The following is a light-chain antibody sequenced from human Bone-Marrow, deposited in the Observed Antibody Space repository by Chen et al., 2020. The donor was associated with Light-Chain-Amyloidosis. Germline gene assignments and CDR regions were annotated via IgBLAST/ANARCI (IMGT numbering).Light chain of an antibody. CDR2: GAS. CDR1: QSVSSN. Sequence: EIVMTQSPATLSVSPGERATLSCRASQSVSSNLAWYQQKPGQAPRLLINGASTRATGIPARFSGSGSGTEFTLTISSLQSEDFAVYYCQHYNNWPLAFGQGTSVEIK. V-gene: IGKV3-15*01. J-gene: IGKJ1*01. CDR3: QHYNNWPLA.